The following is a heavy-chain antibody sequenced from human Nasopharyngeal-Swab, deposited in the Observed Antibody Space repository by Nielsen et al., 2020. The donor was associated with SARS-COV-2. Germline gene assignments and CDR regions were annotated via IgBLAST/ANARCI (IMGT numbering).Heavy chain of an antibody. CDR3: ARGLERRFY. D-gene: IGHD1-1*01. Sequence: SETLSLTCTVSGGSISSSRYYLGWIRQPPGKGLEWIGSIYYSGSTYYNPSLKSRVTISVETSKNQFSLKLSSVTAADTAVYYCARGLERRFYWGQGTLVTVSS. J-gene: IGHJ4*02. CDR1: GGSISSSRYY. CDR2: IYYSGST. V-gene: IGHV4-39*01.